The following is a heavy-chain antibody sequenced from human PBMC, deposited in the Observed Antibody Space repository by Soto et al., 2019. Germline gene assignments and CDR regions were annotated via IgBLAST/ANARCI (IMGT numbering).Heavy chain of an antibody. D-gene: IGHD2-15*01. CDR3: ARDPRYCSGGSCSKYYYYYGMDV. J-gene: IGHJ6*02. CDR1: GYTFTSYG. V-gene: IGHV1-69*13. CDR2: IIPIFGTA. Sequence: GASVKVSCKASGYTFTSYGISWVRQAPGQGLEWMGGIIPIFGTANYAQKFQGRVTITADESTSTAYMELSSLRSEDTAVYYCARDPRYCSGGSCSKYYYYYGMDVWGQGTTVTVSS.